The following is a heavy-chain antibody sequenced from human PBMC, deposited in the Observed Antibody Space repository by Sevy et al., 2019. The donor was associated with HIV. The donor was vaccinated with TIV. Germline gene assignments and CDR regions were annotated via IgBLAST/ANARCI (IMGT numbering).Heavy chain of an antibody. Sequence: GGSLRLSCAASGFTFNDYAMHWVRQAPGKGLEWVSSISWNSANIDYAGSVKDRFTISRDNAKNSLYLQMSSLRGEDTALYYCTKDLNSGTLRFNSFDYWGQGTLVTVSS. CDR3: TKDLNSGTLRFNSFDY. D-gene: IGHD1-1*01. CDR1: GFTFNDYA. CDR2: ISWNSANI. V-gene: IGHV3-9*01. J-gene: IGHJ4*02.